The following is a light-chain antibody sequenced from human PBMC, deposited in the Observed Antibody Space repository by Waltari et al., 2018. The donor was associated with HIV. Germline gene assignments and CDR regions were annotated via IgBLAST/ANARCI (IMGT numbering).Light chain of an antibody. V-gene: IGLV2-14*01. CDR1: SYEFDLHNF. Sequence: SALTQPASVSGSPGQSVTISCTGTSYEFDLHNFLSWYQQHPGKAPQHIIFGVNSRPSGISSRFSASTSGDTASLTISGLQSGDEADYYCTTYTAKDSLLIGSGTKLTVL. J-gene: IGLJ2*01. CDR2: GVN. CDR3: TTYTAKDSLL.